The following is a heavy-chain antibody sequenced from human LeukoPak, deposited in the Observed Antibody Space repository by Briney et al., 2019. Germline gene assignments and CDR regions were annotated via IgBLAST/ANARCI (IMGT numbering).Heavy chain of an antibody. CDR1: GFTFSSYW. CDR2: IASDGSST. V-gene: IGHV3-74*01. CDR3: ARGRPHGNDY. Sequence: GGSLRLSCAASGFTFSSYWMDWVRQAPGKGLVWVSRIASDGSSTTYADSAKGRFSISRDNAKNTLYLQMNSLRVEDTAVYYCARGRPHGNDYWGQGTLVTVSS. D-gene: IGHD4-23*01. J-gene: IGHJ4*02.